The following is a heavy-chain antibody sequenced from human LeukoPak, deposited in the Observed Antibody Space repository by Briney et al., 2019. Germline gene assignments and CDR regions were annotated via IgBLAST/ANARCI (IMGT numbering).Heavy chain of an antibody. Sequence: SEILSLTCTVSGGSISCSSYYWGWIRQPPGKGLEWIGSIYYSGSTNYNPSLKSRVTISVDTSKKQFSLKLSSVTAADTAVYYCAREKIAYYDNSGRGWFDPWGQGTLVTVSS. D-gene: IGHD3-22*01. CDR3: AREKIAYYDNSGRGWFDP. CDR2: IYYSGST. CDR1: GGSISCSSYY. V-gene: IGHV4-39*07. J-gene: IGHJ5*02.